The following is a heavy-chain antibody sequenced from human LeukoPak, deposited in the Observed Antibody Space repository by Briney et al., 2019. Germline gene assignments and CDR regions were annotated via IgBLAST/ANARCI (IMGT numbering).Heavy chain of an antibody. CDR2: ISYDVGKK. J-gene: IGHJ4*02. V-gene: IGHV3-30*03. Sequence: GRSLRLSCAASGFTFSSYGMHWVRQAPGKGLEWVAVISYDVGKKYYADSVKGRFTISRDNSKNTLYLQMNSLRAEDTAVYYCARGPSGYHNTGGQGTLVTVSS. CDR3: ARGPSGYHNT. D-gene: IGHD5-12*01. CDR1: GFTFSSYG.